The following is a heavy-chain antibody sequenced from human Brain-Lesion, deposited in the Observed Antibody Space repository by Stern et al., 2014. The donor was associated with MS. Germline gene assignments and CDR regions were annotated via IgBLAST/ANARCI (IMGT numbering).Heavy chain of an antibody. CDR1: GYTFTGYY. V-gene: IGHV1-2*04. Sequence: DQLVESGAEVKKPGASVKVSCKASGYTFTGYYMHWVRQAPGQGLEWMGWNNPKSGGTNYAQKFQGWVTMTRDTSINTAYMELSRLRSDDTAVYYCATYYYDSTGYNDFWGQGTLVTVSS. CDR3: ATYYYDSTGYNDF. CDR2: NNPKSGGT. D-gene: IGHD3-22*01. J-gene: IGHJ4*02.